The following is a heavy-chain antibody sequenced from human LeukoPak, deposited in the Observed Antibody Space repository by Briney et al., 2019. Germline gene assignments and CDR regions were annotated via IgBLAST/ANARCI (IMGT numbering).Heavy chain of an antibody. CDR3: ARVGYCSSTSCYLRISDAFDI. Sequence: KPGGSLRLSCAASGFTFTSHTMNWVRQAPGKGLEWVSSISSSSTYIYYADSVKGRFTISRDNAKNSLYLQMNSLRAEDTAVYYCARVGYCSSTSCYLRISDAFDIWGQGTMVTVSS. CDR2: ISSSSTYI. V-gene: IGHV3-21*01. J-gene: IGHJ3*02. CDR1: GFTFTSHT. D-gene: IGHD2-2*01.